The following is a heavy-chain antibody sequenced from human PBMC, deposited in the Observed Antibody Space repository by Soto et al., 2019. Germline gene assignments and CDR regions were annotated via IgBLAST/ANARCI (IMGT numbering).Heavy chain of an antibody. J-gene: IGHJ4*02. CDR3: TKRHGSTATTYGDS. D-gene: IGHD1-1*01. Sequence: PGGSLRLSCAASGFTFSTYDMSWGRQAPGKGLEWVSVISANGGVTYYTDSVKGRFTVSRDNSKNTLFLQMNNVRVEDTALYYCTKRHGSTATTYGDSWGQGTLVTVSS. CDR2: ISANGGVT. CDR1: GFTFSTYD. V-gene: IGHV3-23*01.